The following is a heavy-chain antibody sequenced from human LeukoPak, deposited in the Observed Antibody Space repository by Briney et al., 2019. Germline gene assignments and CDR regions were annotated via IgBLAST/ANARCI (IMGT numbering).Heavy chain of an antibody. Sequence: GASVKVSCKASGYTFTNYYIHWVRQAPGQGLEWTGIINPGGRSTSYAQKFQGRVTMTRDTSTSTVYMELSSLRSEDTAVYYCAREIGPIQLHLWGSAFDYWGQGTLVTVSS. CDR2: INPGGRST. V-gene: IGHV1-46*01. D-gene: IGHD5-24*01. J-gene: IGHJ4*02. CDR3: AREIGPIQLHLWGSAFDY. CDR1: GYTFTNYY.